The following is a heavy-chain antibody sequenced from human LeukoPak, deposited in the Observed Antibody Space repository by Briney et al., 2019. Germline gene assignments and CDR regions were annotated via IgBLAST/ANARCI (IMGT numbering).Heavy chain of an antibody. V-gene: IGHV4-31*03. CDR3: ARIDGYNQLYYFDY. D-gene: IGHD5-24*01. CDR2: IYYSGST. J-gene: IGHJ4*02. Sequence: PSETLSLTCTVSGGSISSGGYYWSWIRQHPGKGLEWIGYIYYSGSTNYNPSLKSRVTISVDTSKNQFSLKLSSVTAADTAVYYCARIDGYNQLYYFDYWGQGTLVTVSS. CDR1: GGSISSGGYY.